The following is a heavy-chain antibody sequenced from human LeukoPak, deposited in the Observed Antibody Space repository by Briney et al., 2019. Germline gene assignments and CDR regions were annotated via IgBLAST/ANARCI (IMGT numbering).Heavy chain of an antibody. CDR2: ITGRGGNT. CDR3: ARDRAAFDS. D-gene: IGHD6-25*01. V-gene: IGHV3-23*01. CDR1: GFTFSSIP. Sequence: PGGSLRLSCAAAGFTFSSIPMSWVRQAPGKGLQWVSGITGRGGNTYYADSVEGRFTISRDNSKNTLTLQMDSLRAEDTAIYYCARDRAAFDSWGQGTLVTVSS. J-gene: IGHJ4*02.